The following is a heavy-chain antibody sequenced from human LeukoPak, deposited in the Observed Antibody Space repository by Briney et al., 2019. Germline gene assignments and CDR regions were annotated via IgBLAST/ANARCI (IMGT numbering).Heavy chain of an antibody. CDR1: GYTFTSYG. CDR3: ARGRDGSGSQSY. CDR2: ISVNNGNT. J-gene: IGHJ4*02. Sequence: ASVKVSCKASGYTFTSYGIGWMRLVPGQGLEWMGRISVNNGNTIYAQNLQGRLTVTADTSTSTAYMELRSLRFDDTAVYFCARGRDGSGSQSYWGQGTLVTVSS. V-gene: IGHV1-18*04. D-gene: IGHD3-10*01.